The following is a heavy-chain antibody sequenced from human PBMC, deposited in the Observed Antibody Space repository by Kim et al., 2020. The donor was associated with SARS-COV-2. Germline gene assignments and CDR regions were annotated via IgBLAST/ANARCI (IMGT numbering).Heavy chain of an antibody. Sequence: GGSLRLSCAASGFTFSSYAMHWVRQAPGKGLEWVAVISYDGSNKYYADSVKGRFTISRDNSKNTLYLQMNSLRAEDTAVYYCARDSHSDTWYYYYGMDV. CDR3: ARDSHSDTWYYYYGMDV. V-gene: IGHV3-30*04. CDR1: GFTFSSYA. J-gene: IGHJ6*01. CDR2: ISYDGSNK.